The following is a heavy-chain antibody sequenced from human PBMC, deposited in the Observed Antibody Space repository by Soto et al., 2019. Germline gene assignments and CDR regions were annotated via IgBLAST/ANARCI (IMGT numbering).Heavy chain of an antibody. D-gene: IGHD1-20*01. CDR3: ASNLKEIAYYYYGMDV. CDR1: GFAISSYS. Sequence: GGSLRLSCAASGFAISSYSMNWVRQAPGKGLEWVSYISSSSSTIYYADSVKGRFTISRDNAKNSLYLQMNSLRDEDTAVYYCASNLKEIAYYYYGMDVWGQGTTVTVSS. V-gene: IGHV3-48*02. J-gene: IGHJ6*02. CDR2: ISSSSSTI.